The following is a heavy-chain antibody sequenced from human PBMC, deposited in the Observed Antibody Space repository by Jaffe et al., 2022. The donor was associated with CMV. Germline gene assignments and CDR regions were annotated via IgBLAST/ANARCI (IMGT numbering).Heavy chain of an antibody. V-gene: IGHV3-73*01. D-gene: IGHD6-13*01. CDR1: GFILSGYD. CDR2: IKTNAEAYTT. J-gene: IGHJ4*02. CDR3: ARRIADGSNSFDW. Sequence: DVQLVESGGGLVQPGGSLKLSCAASGFILSGYDIHWVRKASGKGLEWVGRIKTNAEAYTTAYSVSVKGRFSLSRDDSKNMAYLQMLSLTAEDTAVYYCARRIADGSNSFDWWGQGTLVTVSS.